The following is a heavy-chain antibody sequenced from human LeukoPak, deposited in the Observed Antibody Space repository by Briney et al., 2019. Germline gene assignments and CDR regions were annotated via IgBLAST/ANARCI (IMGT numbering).Heavy chain of an antibody. Sequence: GGSLRLSCAASGFTFSSQAMNWVRQSPGKGLEWVSAINGDGGNTYYAGSVKGRFTISRDNSKNTLYLQMNSLRAEDTAVYYCAKDRGYSSSWFGDYWGQGTLVTVSS. CDR3: AKDRGYSSSWFGDY. J-gene: IGHJ4*02. CDR2: INGDGGNT. CDR1: GFTFSSQA. V-gene: IGHV3-23*01. D-gene: IGHD6-13*01.